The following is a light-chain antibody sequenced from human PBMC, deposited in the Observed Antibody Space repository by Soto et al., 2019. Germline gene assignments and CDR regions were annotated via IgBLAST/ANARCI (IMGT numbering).Light chain of an antibody. J-gene: IGLJ1*01. CDR3: SSYAGSNNFDV. CDR2: DVS. CDR1: SSDVGGYHY. V-gene: IGLV2-8*01. Sequence: QSALTQPPSASGAPVQSVTISCTGTSSDVGGYHYVSWYQQHPGKAPKLMIYDVSKRPSGVPDRFAGSKSGNTASLTVSGLQAEDEADYYCSSYAGSNNFDVFGPGTKLTVL.